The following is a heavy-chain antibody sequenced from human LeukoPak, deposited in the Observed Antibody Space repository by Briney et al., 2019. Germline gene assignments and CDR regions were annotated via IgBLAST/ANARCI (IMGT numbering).Heavy chain of an antibody. D-gene: IGHD1-26*01. Sequence: PSETLSLTCAVSGGSILTTNWWSWVRQPPGKGLEWIGEVHLSGASNYNPSLKSRVNMPIDKSKNQLSLGLTSVTAADTAIYYCTRESGAFSPFGFWGQGTLVTVSS. CDR1: GGSILTTNW. CDR2: VHLSGAS. CDR3: TRESGAFSPFGF. V-gene: IGHV4-4*02. J-gene: IGHJ4*02.